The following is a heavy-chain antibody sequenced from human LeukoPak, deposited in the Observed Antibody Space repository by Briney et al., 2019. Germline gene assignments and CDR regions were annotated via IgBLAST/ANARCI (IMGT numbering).Heavy chain of an antibody. Sequence: ASVTVSCKASGYTFTSYYMHWVRQAPGQGLEWMGIINPSGGSTSYAQKFQGRVTMTRDTSISTAYMELSRLRSDDTAVYYCARERGIAVAGTHYYYYMDVWGKGTTVTVSS. V-gene: IGHV1-46*01. CDR1: GYTFTSYY. CDR3: ARERGIAVAGTHYYYYMDV. J-gene: IGHJ6*03. CDR2: INPSGGST. D-gene: IGHD6-19*01.